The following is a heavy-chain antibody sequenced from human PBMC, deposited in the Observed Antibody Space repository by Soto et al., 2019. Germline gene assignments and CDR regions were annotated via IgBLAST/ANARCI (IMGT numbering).Heavy chain of an antibody. D-gene: IGHD5-18*01. CDR3: ARVGVDTTVVDGGYYYYPLDV. V-gene: IGHV3-74*01. J-gene: IGHJ6*02. CDR2: INSDGRST. Sequence: EVQLVESGGGLVQPGGSLRLSCAASGFNFRNYGMHWVRQAPGEGLVWVSRINSDGRSTRYADSVKGRFTISRDNAANTLFLQMNSLRADDTAVYYCARVGVDTTVVDGGYYYYPLDVWGQGTTVTVSS. CDR1: GFNFRNYG.